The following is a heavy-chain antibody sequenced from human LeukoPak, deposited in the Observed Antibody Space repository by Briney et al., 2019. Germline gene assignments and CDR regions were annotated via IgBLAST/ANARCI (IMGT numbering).Heavy chain of an antibody. CDR1: GGSFSGYY. CDR3: ARESGGSRGYSYGFDY. J-gene: IGHJ4*02. Sequence: PSETLSLTCAVYGGSFSGYYWSWIRQPPGKGLEWIGEINHSGSTNYNPSLKSRVTISVDASKNQFSLKLSSVTAADTAVYYCARESGGSRGYSYGFDYWGQGTLVTVSS. CDR2: INHSGST. D-gene: IGHD5-18*01. V-gene: IGHV4-34*01.